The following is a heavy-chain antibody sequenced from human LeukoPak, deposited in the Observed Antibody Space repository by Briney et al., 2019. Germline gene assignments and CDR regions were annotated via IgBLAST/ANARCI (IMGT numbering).Heavy chain of an antibody. CDR2: ISSSSSYI. J-gene: IGHJ3*02. Sequence: GGSLRLSCAASGFTFSSYSMNWVRQAPGKGLEWVSFISSSSSYIYNADSVKGRFTTSRDNAKNSLYLQMNSLRAEDTAVYYCARDDGYRTRLDIWGQGTMVTVSS. D-gene: IGHD5-24*01. CDR3: ARDDGYRTRLDI. CDR1: GFTFSSYS. V-gene: IGHV3-21*01.